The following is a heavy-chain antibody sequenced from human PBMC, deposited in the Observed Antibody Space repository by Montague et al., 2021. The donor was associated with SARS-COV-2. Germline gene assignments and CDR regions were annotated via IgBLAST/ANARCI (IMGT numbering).Heavy chain of an antibody. Sequence: SETLSLTCTVSGASVGSSDWGWIRQSPGKGPEWIGYFYSVGSTDYNPSLKSRATSSRDTSKNQFSLKVRSVTAADTAVDYCARETMTADAFDIWGQGTMVTVSS. J-gene: IGHJ3*02. D-gene: IGHD1-14*01. V-gene: IGHV4-59*02. CDR3: ARETMTADAFDI. CDR2: FYSVGST. CDR1: GASVGSSD.